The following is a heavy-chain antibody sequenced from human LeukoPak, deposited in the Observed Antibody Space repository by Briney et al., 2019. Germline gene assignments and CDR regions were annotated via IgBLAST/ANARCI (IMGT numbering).Heavy chain of an antibody. J-gene: IGHJ4*02. CDR1: GGSISSYY. Sequence: PSETLSLTCTVSGGSISSYYWSWIRQPPGKGLGWIGYIYYSGSTNYNPSLRSRVTISVDTSKNQFSLKLSSVTAADTAVYYCARAGKNERVTGDFDYWGQGTLVTVSS. CDR2: IYYSGST. V-gene: IGHV4-59*01. D-gene: IGHD3-9*01. CDR3: ARAGKNERVTGDFDY.